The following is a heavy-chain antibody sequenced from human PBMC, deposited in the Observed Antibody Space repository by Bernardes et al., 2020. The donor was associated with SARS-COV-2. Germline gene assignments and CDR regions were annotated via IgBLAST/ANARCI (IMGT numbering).Heavy chain of an antibody. D-gene: IGHD3-22*01. J-gene: IGHJ4*02. CDR2: IYPGDSDT. V-gene: IGHV5-51*01. Sequence: GASLKISCKGSGYSFTSYWIAWVRQMPGKGLEWMGIIYPGDSDTRYSPSFQGQVTISADESISTAYLQWSRLKTSDTALYYCAREGYYDARRGGLDYWGQGTRVTVSS. CDR1: GYSFTSYW. CDR3: AREGYYDARRGGLDY.